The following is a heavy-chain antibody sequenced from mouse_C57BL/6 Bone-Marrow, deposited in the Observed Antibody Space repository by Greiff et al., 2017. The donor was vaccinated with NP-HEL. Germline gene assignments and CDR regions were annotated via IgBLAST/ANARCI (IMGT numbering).Heavy chain of an antibody. V-gene: IGHV1-50*01. J-gene: IGHJ3*01. CDR2: IDPSDSYT. CDR1: GYTFTSYW. CDR3: ARVEAWAY. D-gene: IGHD3-2*02. Sequence: VQLQQPGAELVKPGASVKLSCKASGYTFTSYWMQWVKQRPGQGLEWIGEIDPSDSYTNYNQKFKGKATLTVDTSSSTAYMQLSSLTSEDSAVYYCARVEAWAYWGQGTLVTVSA.